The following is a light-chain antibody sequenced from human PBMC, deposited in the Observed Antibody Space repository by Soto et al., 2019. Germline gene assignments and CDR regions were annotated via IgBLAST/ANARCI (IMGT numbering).Light chain of an antibody. V-gene: IGKV1-17*01. CDR1: QGIGND. CDR2: LTY. J-gene: IGKJ1*01. CDR3: LQHNSYPRT. Sequence: DIQMTQSPSSLSASVGDRVTITCRASQGIGNDLGWYQQKPGKAPKRLIYLTYSLQTGVPSRFSGSGSGTEFSITISSLQPEDSATYFCLQHNSYPRTFGQGTKVEIK.